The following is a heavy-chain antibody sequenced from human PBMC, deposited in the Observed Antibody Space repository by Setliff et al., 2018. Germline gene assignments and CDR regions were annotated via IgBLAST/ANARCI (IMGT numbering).Heavy chain of an antibody. CDR3: ARSSDSGYYHQRDAFDI. CDR2: ISGHNGNA. J-gene: IGHJ3*02. CDR1: GDTLSASI. Sequence: ASVKVSCKTSGDTLSASIISWVRQAPGRGLEWVGWISGHNGNAYYAPSLQDRVTLTTDISTSTAFMELRSLRSDDTAVYFCARSSDSGYYHQRDAFDIWGQGTRVTVSS. V-gene: IGHV1-18*01. D-gene: IGHD3-22*01.